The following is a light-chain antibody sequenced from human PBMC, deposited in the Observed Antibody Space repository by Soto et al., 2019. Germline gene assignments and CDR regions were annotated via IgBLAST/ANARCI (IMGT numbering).Light chain of an antibody. Sequence: EIVMTQSPATLSVSPGASDTLSCRASQSVSSNLAWYQQKPGQAHRLLIYGASTRATGIPARFSGSGSGTEFTLTISSLQSEDFAVYYCKQYNNWPQTFGQGTKVDIK. CDR1: QSVSSN. J-gene: IGKJ1*01. CDR3: KQYNNWPQT. V-gene: IGKV3-15*01. CDR2: GAS.